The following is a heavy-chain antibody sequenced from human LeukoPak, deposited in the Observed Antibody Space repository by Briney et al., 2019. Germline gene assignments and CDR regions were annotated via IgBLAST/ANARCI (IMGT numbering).Heavy chain of an antibody. CDR2: IYTSGST. V-gene: IGHV4-61*02. CDR3: ARDRGYSYGYFDY. Sequence: SQTLSLTCTVSGGSISSGSYYWSWIRQPAGKGLEWIGRIYTSGSTNYNPSLKSRVTISVDTSKNQFSLKLSSVTAADTAVYYCARDRGYSYGYFDYWGQGTLVTVSS. CDR1: GGSISSGSYY. J-gene: IGHJ4*02. D-gene: IGHD5-18*01.